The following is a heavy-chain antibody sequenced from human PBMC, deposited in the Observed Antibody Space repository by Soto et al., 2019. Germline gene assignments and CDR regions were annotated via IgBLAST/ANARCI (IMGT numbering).Heavy chain of an antibody. CDR1: GYTFRIYG. V-gene: IGHV1-18*01. D-gene: IGHD4-4*01. CDR2: ISGYNGNT. Sequence: ASVKVSCKASGYTFRIYGISWVLQAPGQGLEWMGWISGYNGNTHYSQKFQGKVTMTTDTSTSTAYMELRNLRSDDTAVYYCAKADSNYAGRFSYYYMDVWGTGTMVTVSS. J-gene: IGHJ6*03. CDR3: AKADSNYAGRFSYYYMDV.